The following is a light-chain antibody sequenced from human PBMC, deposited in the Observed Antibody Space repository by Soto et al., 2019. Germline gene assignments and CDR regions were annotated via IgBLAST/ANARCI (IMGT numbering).Light chain of an antibody. CDR2: AAS. CDR3: QKYDNAPLT. Sequence: DIQITQSPSSLSASVGDRVTISCRASQGVSSYLAWFQQKPGKVPKLLIYAASTLQSGVPSRFSGSGSGTDFTLTISSLQPDDVATYYCQKYDNAPLTFGGGTKVDIK. CDR1: QGVSSY. J-gene: IGKJ4*01. V-gene: IGKV1-27*01.